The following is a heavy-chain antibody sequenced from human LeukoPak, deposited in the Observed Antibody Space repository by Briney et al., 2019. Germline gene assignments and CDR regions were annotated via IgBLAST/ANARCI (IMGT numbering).Heavy chain of an antibody. Sequence: GGSLRLSCAASGFTFSSYAMHWARQAPGKGLEWVAVISYDGSNKYYADSVKGRFTISRDNSKNTLYLQMNSLRAEDTAVYYCARDYASGSGWYFDYWGQGTLVTVSS. D-gene: IGHD6-19*01. V-gene: IGHV3-30*04. CDR1: GFTFSSYA. CDR3: ARDYASGSGWYFDY. J-gene: IGHJ4*02. CDR2: ISYDGSNK.